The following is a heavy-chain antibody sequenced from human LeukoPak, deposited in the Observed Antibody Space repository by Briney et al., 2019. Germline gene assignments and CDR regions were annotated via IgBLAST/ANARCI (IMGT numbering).Heavy chain of an antibody. CDR1: GFTFSSYA. Sequence: GGSLRLSCAASGFTFSSYAMHWVRQAPGKGLEWVAVISYDGSNKYYADSVKGRFTISRDNSKNTLYLQMNSLRAEDTAVYYCPKGAYYDFWSGLYYYMDVWGKGTMVTVSS. V-gene: IGHV3-30-3*01. J-gene: IGHJ6*03. D-gene: IGHD3-3*01. CDR2: ISYDGSNK. CDR3: PKGAYYDFWSGLYYYMDV.